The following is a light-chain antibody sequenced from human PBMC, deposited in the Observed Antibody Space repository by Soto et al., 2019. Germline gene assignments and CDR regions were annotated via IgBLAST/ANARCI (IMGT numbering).Light chain of an antibody. CDR2: GAS. CDR3: QQYNKWPRT. Sequence: EIVMAQSPATLSLSPGERATRSCGASQSVSSNLAWYQQKPGQAPRLLIYGASTRATGIPARFSGSGSGTEFTLTISSLQSEDFAVYYCQQYNKWPRTFGQGTKVDI. J-gene: IGKJ1*01. V-gene: IGKV3D-15*01. CDR1: QSVSSN.